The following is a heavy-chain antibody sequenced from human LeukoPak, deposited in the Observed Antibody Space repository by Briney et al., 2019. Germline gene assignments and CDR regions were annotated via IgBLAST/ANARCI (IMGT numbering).Heavy chain of an antibody. V-gene: IGHV4-4*09. CDR3: ARGGVAVAGPYYYYYYFMDV. CDR1: AGSISSYY. J-gene: IGHJ6*03. Sequence: SETLSLTCTGYAGSISSYYWSWLRQPPGKGLEWIGYIYTSGSNNYYPSLKSRVTRSVDTSKNQFSLKLSSVAAADTAVYYCARGGVAVAGPYYYYYYFMDVWGKGTTVTVSS. CDR2: IYTSGSN. D-gene: IGHD6-19*01.